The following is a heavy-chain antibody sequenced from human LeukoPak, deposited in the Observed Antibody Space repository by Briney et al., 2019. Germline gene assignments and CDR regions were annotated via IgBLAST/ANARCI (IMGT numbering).Heavy chain of an antibody. Sequence: ASVTVSCKASGYEFSSYGISWVRHAPGQGLEWMGWISAYNGKTKYAEKFQGRLTMTTETSTSIAYMELRSLTSGDTAVYYCAKDSPRDDYVRGSYRYSRRGLDIWGQGTLVTASS. CDR2: ISAYNGKT. CDR1: GYEFSSYG. V-gene: IGHV1-18*01. D-gene: IGHD3-16*02. CDR3: AKDSPRDDYVRGSYRYSRRGLDI. J-gene: IGHJ3*02.